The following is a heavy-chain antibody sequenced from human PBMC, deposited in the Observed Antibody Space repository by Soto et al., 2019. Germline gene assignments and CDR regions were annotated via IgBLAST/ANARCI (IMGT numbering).Heavy chain of an antibody. CDR2: IFYSGST. D-gene: IGHD3-22*01. CDR1: GGSITNYY. Sequence: SETLSLTCTVSGGSITNYYWNWIRQAPGKGLEWIGYIFYSGSTNYNPSLKSRVTISVDTSKNQFSLKLSSVTAADTAVYYCARVRYYDSSGYYYPQYYYYGMDVWGQGTTVTVSS. J-gene: IGHJ6*02. CDR3: ARVRYYDSSGYYYPQYYYYGMDV. V-gene: IGHV4-59*12.